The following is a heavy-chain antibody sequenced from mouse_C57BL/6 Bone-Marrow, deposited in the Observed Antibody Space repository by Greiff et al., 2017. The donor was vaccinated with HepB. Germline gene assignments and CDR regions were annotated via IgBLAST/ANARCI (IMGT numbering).Heavy chain of an antibody. Sequence: VQLQESGPGLVQPSQSLSITCTVSGFSLTSYGVHWVRQSPGKGLEWLGVIWSGGSTDYNAAFISRLSISKDNSKSQVFLKMNSLQADDTAIYYCAASNWGFAYWGQGTLVTVSA. D-gene: IGHD4-1*01. V-gene: IGHV2-2*01. CDR2: IWSGGST. CDR1: GFSLTSYG. CDR3: AASNWGFAY. J-gene: IGHJ3*01.